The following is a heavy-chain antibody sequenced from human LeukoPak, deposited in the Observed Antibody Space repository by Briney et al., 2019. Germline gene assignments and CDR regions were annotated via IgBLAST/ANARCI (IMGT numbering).Heavy chain of an antibody. J-gene: IGHJ4*02. V-gene: IGHV4-34*01. D-gene: IGHD3-10*01. CDR1: GGSISSYY. CDR3: ARMGYYGSGGYERIDY. Sequence: SETLSLTCTVSGGSISSYYWSWIRQPPGKGLEWIGEINHSGSTNYNPSLKSRVTISVDTSKNQFSLKLSSVTAADTAVYYCARMGYYGSGGYERIDYWGQGTLVTVSS. CDR2: INHSGST.